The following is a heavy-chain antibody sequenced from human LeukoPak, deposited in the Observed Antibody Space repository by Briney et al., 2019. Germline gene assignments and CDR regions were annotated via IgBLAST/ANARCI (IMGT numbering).Heavy chain of an antibody. J-gene: IGHJ4*02. CDR2: IYYSGST. V-gene: IGHV4-39*07. CDR3: ARDRVTMVRGVIGLYYFDY. CDR1: GGSISSSSYY. Sequence: SETLSLTCTVSGGSISSSSYYWGWIRQPPGKGLEWIGSIYYSGSTYYNPSLKSRVTISVDTSKNQFSLKLSSVTAADTAVYYCARDRVTMVRGVIGLYYFDYWGQGTLVTVFS. D-gene: IGHD3-10*01.